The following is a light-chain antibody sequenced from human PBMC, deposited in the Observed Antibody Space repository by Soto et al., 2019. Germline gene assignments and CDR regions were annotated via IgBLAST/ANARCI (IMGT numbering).Light chain of an antibody. J-gene: IGKJ5*01. V-gene: IGKV1-9*01. CDR2: AAS. CDR3: QQLNIDSYPIT. Sequence: IQLTQSPSSLSASIGDRVTITCRASQGISSFLAWYQQKPGKAPKLLIYAASTLQSGIPSRFSGSGSGTDLPLTISSLQPEDFATYYCQQLNIDSYPITFGQGTRLEIK. CDR1: QGISSF.